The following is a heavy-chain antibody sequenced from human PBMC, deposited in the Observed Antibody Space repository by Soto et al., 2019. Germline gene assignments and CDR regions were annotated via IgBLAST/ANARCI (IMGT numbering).Heavy chain of an antibody. J-gene: IGHJ6*02. CDR2: IYYSGSI. CDR1: RGSISTYY. D-gene: IGHD2-8*01. CDR3: ARSDYGTHYYYYGVDV. V-gene: IGHV4-59*01. Sequence: SETLSLTCTVSRGSISTYYWSWIRQPPGKGLEWIGYIYYSGSINYNPSLKSRVTLSIDTSKNQFSLKLNSVTTADTAVYYCARSDYGTHYYYYGVDVWGQGTTVTVSS.